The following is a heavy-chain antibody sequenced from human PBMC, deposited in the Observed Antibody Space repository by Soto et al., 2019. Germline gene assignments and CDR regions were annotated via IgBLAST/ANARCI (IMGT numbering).Heavy chain of an antibody. Sequence: VHLVESGGGLVKPGGSLRLSCAASGFTFSEFYMTWIRQAPGKGLEWVSYITRDGNSIYYADSVKGRFAISRDNAKNSLYLQMNSLRAEDTAVYYCARGPLLDPWGQGTLVTVSS. J-gene: IGHJ5*02. CDR3: ARGPLLDP. CDR1: GFTFSEFY. V-gene: IGHV3-11*01. CDR2: ITRDGNSI.